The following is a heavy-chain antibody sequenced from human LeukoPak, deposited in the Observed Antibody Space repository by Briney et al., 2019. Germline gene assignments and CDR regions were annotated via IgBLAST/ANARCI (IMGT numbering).Heavy chain of an antibody. CDR2: ISISTSSI. Sequence: PSETLSLTCTVSGGSISSYYWSWVRQAPGKGLEWVSYISISTSSIDYADSVKGRFTISRDNAKNSLYLQMNSLRAEDTAVYYCAREVFHGSGRRFDSWGQGTLVTVSS. CDR1: GGSISSYY. D-gene: IGHD3-10*01. J-gene: IGHJ4*02. V-gene: IGHV3-48*01. CDR3: AREVFHGSGRRFDS.